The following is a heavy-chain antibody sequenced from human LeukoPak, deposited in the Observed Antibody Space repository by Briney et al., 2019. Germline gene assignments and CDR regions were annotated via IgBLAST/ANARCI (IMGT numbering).Heavy chain of an antibody. CDR1: GFPFSSYE. D-gene: IGHD3-16*02. Sequence: PGGSLRLSCAASGFPFSSYETNWVRQAPGKGLEWVSYISSSGMTKYYAVSVKGRFTMSRDNAKNSLYLQLSSLRAEDTAVYYCARDGRSRGLSHVNFDYWGQGILVTVSS. CDR3: ARDGRSRGLSHVNFDY. J-gene: IGHJ4*02. CDR2: ISSSGMTK. V-gene: IGHV3-48*03.